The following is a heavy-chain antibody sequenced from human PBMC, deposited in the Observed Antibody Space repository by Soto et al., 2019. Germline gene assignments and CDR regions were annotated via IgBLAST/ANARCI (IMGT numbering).Heavy chain of an antibody. CDR3: ARGVTRDYDILTGSHAAFDI. CDR1: GYTFTSYG. D-gene: IGHD3-9*01. Sequence: GASVKASCKASGYTFTSYGISWVRQAPGQGLEWMGWISAYNGNTNYAQKLQGRVTMTTDTSTSTAYMELRSLRSDDTAVYYCARGVTRDYDILTGSHAAFDIWGQGTMVTVSS. V-gene: IGHV1-18*01. J-gene: IGHJ3*02. CDR2: ISAYNGNT.